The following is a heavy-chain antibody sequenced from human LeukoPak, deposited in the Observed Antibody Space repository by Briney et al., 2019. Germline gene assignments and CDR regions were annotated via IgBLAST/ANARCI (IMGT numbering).Heavy chain of an antibody. CDR1: GFTFSSYS. V-gene: IGHV3-43*01. CDR3: AKDGGIPVRGFDY. D-gene: IGHD3-10*01. Sequence: AGGSLRLSCAASGFTFSSYSMNWVRQAPGKGLEWVSLISWDGGSTYYADSVKGRFTISRDNSKNSLYLQMNSLRTEDTALYYCAKDGGIPVRGFDYWGQGTLVTVSS. CDR2: ISWDGGST. J-gene: IGHJ4*02.